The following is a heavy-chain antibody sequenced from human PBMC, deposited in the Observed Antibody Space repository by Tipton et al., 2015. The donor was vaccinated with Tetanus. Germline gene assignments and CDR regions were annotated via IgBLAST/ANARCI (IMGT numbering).Heavy chain of an antibody. D-gene: IGHD6-13*01. CDR3: ARAGAGTDIDN. CDR2: IHNSGST. J-gene: IGHJ4*02. Sequence: TLSLTCTVSGGSFSNYYWTWIRQPPGKGLEYVGYIHNSGSTNYNPSLRSRVTIFMGTSDNQFSLRVRSVTAADTAVYYCARAGAGTDIDNWGQGTLVPVSS. V-gene: IGHV4-59*01. CDR1: GGSFSNYY.